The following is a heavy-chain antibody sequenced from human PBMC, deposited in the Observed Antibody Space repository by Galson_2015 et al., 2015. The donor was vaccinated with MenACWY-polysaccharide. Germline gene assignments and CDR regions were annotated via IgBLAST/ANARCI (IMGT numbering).Heavy chain of an antibody. CDR1: GFAFSNYA. CDR3: ARGYGNWAFDL. V-gene: IGHV3-30*03. CDR2: ISYDGKNK. Sequence: SLRLSCAVSGFAFSNYAIHWVRQAPGKGLEWVAVISYDGKNKYYAEAVKGRFTISRDNSKKTLDMQMNSLTPEDTAVYHCARGYGNWAFDLWGQGTLVIVSP. D-gene: IGHD7-27*01. J-gene: IGHJ4*02.